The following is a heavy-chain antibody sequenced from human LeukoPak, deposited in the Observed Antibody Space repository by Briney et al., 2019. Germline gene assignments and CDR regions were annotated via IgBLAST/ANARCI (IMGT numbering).Heavy chain of an antibody. CDR2: ISCGGGSI. V-gene: IGHV3-23*01. CDR1: GFTLSIHA. Sequence: GGSLSLSCAASGFTLSIHAMRWVRHPPGGGREWVAAISCGGGSIYYADSVKSRFTISRDNSKNTLYLHMNSLSAEDTAVSYCAKKRALRFLESDGMDVWGQGNTVTVSS. J-gene: IGHJ6*02. D-gene: IGHD3-3*01. CDR3: AKKRALRFLESDGMDV.